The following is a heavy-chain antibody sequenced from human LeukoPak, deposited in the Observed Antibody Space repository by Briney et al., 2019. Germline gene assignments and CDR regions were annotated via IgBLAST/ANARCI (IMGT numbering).Heavy chain of an antibody. CDR2: INPNSGGT. D-gene: IGHD3-22*01. CDR3: HSYYYDSSGYYVQKYYFDY. CDR1: GYTFTGYY. Sequence: ASVKVSCKASGYTFTGYYMHWVRQAPGQGLEGMGWINPNSGGTNYAQKFQGRVTMTRDTSISTAYMELSRLRSDDAAVYYCHSYYYDSSGYYVQKYYFDYWGQGTPVTVSS. J-gene: IGHJ4*02. V-gene: IGHV1-2*02.